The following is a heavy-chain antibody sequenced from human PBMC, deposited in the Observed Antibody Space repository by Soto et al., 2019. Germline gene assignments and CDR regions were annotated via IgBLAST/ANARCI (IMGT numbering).Heavy chain of an antibody. CDR2: ISYDGSNK. V-gene: IGHV3-30*18. CDR1: GFTFSSYG. D-gene: IGHD3-22*01. CDR3: AKSYDSSGVDAFDI. Sequence: QVQLVESGGGVVQPGRSLRLSCAASGFTFSSYGMHWVRQAPGKGLEWVAVISYDGSNKYYADSVKGRFIISRDNSKNTLYLQMNSLRAEDTAVYYCAKSYDSSGVDAFDIWCQGTMVTVSS. J-gene: IGHJ3*02.